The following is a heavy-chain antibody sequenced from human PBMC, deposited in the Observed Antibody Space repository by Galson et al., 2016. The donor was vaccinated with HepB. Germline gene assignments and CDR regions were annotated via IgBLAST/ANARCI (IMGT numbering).Heavy chain of an antibody. J-gene: IGHJ4*02. CDR3: AGGGEDTSMPYY. V-gene: IGHV5-51*01. Sequence: QSGAEVKKPGESLKISCKVSGSSFIRYWIGWVRQMPGKGLESMGIIWPGDSDTRYSPSFQGQVSISADKSISIVYLQWSSLKASDTAMYYCAGGGEDTSMPYYGGQGTLVTVSS. CDR2: IWPGDSDT. CDR1: GSSFIRYW. D-gene: IGHD2-2*01.